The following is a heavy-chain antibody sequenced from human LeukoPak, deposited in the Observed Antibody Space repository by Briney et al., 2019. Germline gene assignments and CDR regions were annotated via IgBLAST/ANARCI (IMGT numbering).Heavy chain of an antibody. CDR3: ARVSFNDAFDI. CDR1: GGTFSSYA. Sequence: GASVKVSCKASGGTFSSYAITWVRQAPGQGLEWMGGIILIFGTTNDAHKFQGRVTVTADESTSTAYMELRSLRSEDTAVYYCARVSFNDAFDIWGQGTMVTVSS. V-gene: IGHV1-69*13. CDR2: IILIFGTT. J-gene: IGHJ3*02.